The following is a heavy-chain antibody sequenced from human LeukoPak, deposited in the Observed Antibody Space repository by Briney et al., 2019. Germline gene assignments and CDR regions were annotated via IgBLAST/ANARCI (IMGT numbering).Heavy chain of an antibody. CDR3: ARDLTPLLWLGCMDV. CDR2: IYYSGST. CDR1: GVSISNYY. V-gene: IGHV4-59*01. Sequence: SETLSLTCTVSGVSISNYYWSWIRQAPGKGLEWIGYIYYSGSTKYNPSLKSRVTISVDTSKNQFSLKLSSVTAADTAVYYCARDLTPLLWLGCMDVWGKGTTVTISS. J-gene: IGHJ6*03. D-gene: IGHD3-10*01.